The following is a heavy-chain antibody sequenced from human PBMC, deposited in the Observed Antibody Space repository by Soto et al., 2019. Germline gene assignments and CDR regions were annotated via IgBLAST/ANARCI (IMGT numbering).Heavy chain of an antibody. V-gene: IGHV3-74*01. CDR3: ARGDIAAETCFYYYGMDL. CDR1: GFTLNNYW. J-gene: IGHJ6*02. CDR2: INGDATST. Sequence: QLVESGGGLVQPGGSLRLSCAASGFTLNNYWMHWVRQAPGMGLVGVSRINGDATSTSYADSVMGRFTISRDNARNTLYLQMNSLRAEDTALYYCARGDIAAETCFYYYGMDLWGQGTTVTVS. D-gene: IGHD6-13*01.